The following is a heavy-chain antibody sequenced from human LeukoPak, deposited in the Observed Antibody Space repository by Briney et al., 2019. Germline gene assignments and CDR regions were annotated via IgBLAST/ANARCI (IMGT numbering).Heavy chain of an antibody. J-gene: IGHJ4*02. CDR1: GASISSYY. CDR2: IYTSGRT. V-gene: IGHV4-4*07. Sequence: PSETLSLTRTVSGASISSYYSSCTRQPAGNGLELIGRIYTSGRTTYNPSLKSRVTLSVDTSNNQFSLKLSSVTAADTAVYYCARWDFYGDYVDYWGQGTLVTVSS. D-gene: IGHD4-17*01. CDR3: ARWDFYGDYVDY.